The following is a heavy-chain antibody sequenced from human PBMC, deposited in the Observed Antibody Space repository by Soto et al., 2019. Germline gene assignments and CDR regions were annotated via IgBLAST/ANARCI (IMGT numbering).Heavy chain of an antibody. Sequence: QVQLVQSEGEMKKPGASVTVSCKASGYNFTNYGISWVRQAPGQGLQWMGWISGYNGNTHDAHKFQGRVTLTTDTGTATAYIEPRSLRSDAAVLYYCARDTVLETPAIQLPFCSYDGMDVWGQGPPVTVSS. J-gene: IGHJ6*02. CDR2: ISGYNGNT. D-gene: IGHD2-2*02. V-gene: IGHV1-18*04. CDR3: ARDTVLETPAIQLPFCSYDGMDV. CDR1: GYNFTNYG.